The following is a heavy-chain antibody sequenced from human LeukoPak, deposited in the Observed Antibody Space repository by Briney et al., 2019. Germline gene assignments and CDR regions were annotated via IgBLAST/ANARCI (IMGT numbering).Heavy chain of an antibody. V-gene: IGHV3-30-3*01. CDR2: ISYDGSNK. J-gene: IGHJ6*02. CDR3: ARDEVAMAPIPYYCYGMDV. CDR1: GFTFSSYA. Sequence: GRSLRLSCAASGFTFSSYAMHWVRQAPGKGLEWVAVISYDGSNKYYADSVKGRFTISRDNSKNTLYLQMNSLRAEDTAVYYCARDEVAMAPIPYYCYGMDVWGQGTTVTVSS. D-gene: IGHD5-24*01.